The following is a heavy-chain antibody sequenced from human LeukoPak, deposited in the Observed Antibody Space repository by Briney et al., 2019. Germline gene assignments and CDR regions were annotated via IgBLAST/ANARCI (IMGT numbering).Heavy chain of an antibody. V-gene: IGHV4-39*01. CDR1: GGSISSSSYY. CDR2: IYYSGST. CDR3: ARQVSTDYYGMDV. D-gene: IGHD3-3*02. J-gene: IGHJ6*02. Sequence: SETLSLTCTVSGGSISSSSYYWGWIRQPPGKGLEWIGSIYYSGSTNYNPSLKSRVTISVDTSKNQFSLKLSSVTAADTAVYYCARQVSTDYYGMDVWGQGTTVTVS.